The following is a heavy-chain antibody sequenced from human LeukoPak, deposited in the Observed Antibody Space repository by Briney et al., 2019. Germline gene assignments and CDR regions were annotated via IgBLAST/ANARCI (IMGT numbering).Heavy chain of an antibody. CDR1: GFTFSTYA. Sequence: GGSLRLSCAASGFTFSTYAMSWVRQAPGQGLEWVSSINGDGGSTYYAESVKGRFTVSRDNSKNTLYLQLDSLRAEDTAVYYCAKRPDCSTTNCFRFEYWGQGTLVTVSS. J-gene: IGHJ4*02. CDR2: INGDGGST. V-gene: IGHV3-23*01. CDR3: AKRPDCSTTNCFRFEY. D-gene: IGHD2-2*01.